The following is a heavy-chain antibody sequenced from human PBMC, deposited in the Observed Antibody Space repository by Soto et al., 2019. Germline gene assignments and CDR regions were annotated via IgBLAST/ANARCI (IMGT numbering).Heavy chain of an antibody. J-gene: IGHJ2*01. V-gene: IGHV1-46*01. CDR1: GYTFTSYY. CDR3: ARDPCITMVRGVCFNWYFDL. Sequence: ASVKVSCKASGYTFTSYYMHWVRQAPGQGLEWMGIINPSGGSTSYAQKFRGRVTMTRDTSTSTVYMELSSLRSEDTAVYYCARDPCITMVRGVCFNWYFDLWGRGTLVTVSS. CDR2: INPSGGST. D-gene: IGHD3-10*01.